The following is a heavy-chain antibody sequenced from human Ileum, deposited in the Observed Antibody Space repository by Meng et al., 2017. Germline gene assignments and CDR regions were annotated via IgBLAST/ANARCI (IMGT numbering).Heavy chain of an antibody. CDR3: AREGKGDYDY. CDR2: ISGDGSST. CDR1: GFTFSAFS. Sequence: GGSLRLSCVTSGFTFSAFSTHWVRQAPGKGLESVSAISGDGSSTYYADSVKGRFTISRDNSKNTLYLQMGSLRTDDTAVYYCAREGKGDYDYWGQGTLVTVSS. V-gene: IGHV3-64*02. J-gene: IGHJ4*02. D-gene: IGHD2-21*01.